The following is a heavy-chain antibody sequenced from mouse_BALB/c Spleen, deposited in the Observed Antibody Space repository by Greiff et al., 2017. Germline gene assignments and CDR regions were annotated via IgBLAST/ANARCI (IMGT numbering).Heavy chain of an antibody. CDR3: AREEFITTAYAMDY. V-gene: IGHV1-9*01. Sequence: VQLQQSGAELMKPGASVKISCKATGYTFSSYWIEWVKQRPGHGLEWIGEILPGSGSTNYNEKFKGKATFTADTSSNTAYMQLSSLTSEDSAVYYCAREEFITTAYAMDYWGQGTSVTVSS. D-gene: IGHD1-2*01. CDR1: GYTFSSYW. CDR2: ILPGSGST. J-gene: IGHJ4*01.